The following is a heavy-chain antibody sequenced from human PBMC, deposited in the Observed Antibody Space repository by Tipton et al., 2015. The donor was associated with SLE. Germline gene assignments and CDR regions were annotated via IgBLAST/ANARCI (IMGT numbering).Heavy chain of an antibody. CDR2: YSYTGST. J-gene: IGHJ3*02. CDR3: AQAHLWGSYRYASDI. V-gene: IGHV4-31*03. Sequence: TLSLTCSVSGDSISNGGRYWSWIRQRPGKGLEWIGYYSYTGSTYYNPSLQSRVSILVDTSENQFSLKVKSVSAADTAVYYCAQAHLWGSYRYASDIWGQGTMVTVSS. D-gene: IGHD3-16*02. CDR1: GDSISNGGRY.